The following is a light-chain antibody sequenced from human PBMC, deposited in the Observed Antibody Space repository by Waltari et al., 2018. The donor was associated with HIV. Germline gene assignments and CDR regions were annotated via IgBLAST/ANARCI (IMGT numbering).Light chain of an antibody. CDR1: QSVLYSSNNKNY. Sequence: DIVMTQSPDSLAVSLGERATINCKSSQSVLYSSNNKNYLAWYQQKPGQPPKLLIYWASTRQSGVPDRFSGSGSGTDFTLTISRVEAEDVGVYYCMEALQPPFTFGPGTKLDIK. V-gene: IGKV4-1*01. J-gene: IGKJ3*01. CDR2: WAS. CDR3: MEALQPPFT.